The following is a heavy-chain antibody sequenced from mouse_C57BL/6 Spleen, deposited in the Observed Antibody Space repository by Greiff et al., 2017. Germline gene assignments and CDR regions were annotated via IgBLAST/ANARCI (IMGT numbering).Heavy chain of an antibody. D-gene: IGHD1-1*01. CDR2: IYPGDGDT. V-gene: IGHV1-80*01. Sequence: VQLQQSGAELVKPGASVKISCKASGYAFSSYWMNWVKQRPGKGLEWIGQIYPGDGDTNYNGKFKGKATLTADKSSSTAYMQLSSLTSEDSAVYFCARSMDYGSSYWYFDVWGTGTTVTVSS. CDR1: GYAFSSYW. CDR3: ARSMDYGSSYWYFDV. J-gene: IGHJ1*03.